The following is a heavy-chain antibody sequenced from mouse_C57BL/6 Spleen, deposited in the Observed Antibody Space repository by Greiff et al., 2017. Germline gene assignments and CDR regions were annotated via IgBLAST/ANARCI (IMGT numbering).Heavy chain of an antibody. CDR3: ARGDYGSSDWFAY. CDR1: GYTFTSYW. J-gene: IGHJ3*01. Sequence: QVQLQQPGTELVKPGASVKLSCKASGYTFTSYWMHWVKQRPGQGLEWIGNINPGDGGTNYNEKFKSKATLTVDKSSSTAYMQHSSLTSEDSVVYYCARGDYGSSDWFAYWGQGTLVTVSA. V-gene: IGHV1-53*01. D-gene: IGHD1-1*01. CDR2: INPGDGGT.